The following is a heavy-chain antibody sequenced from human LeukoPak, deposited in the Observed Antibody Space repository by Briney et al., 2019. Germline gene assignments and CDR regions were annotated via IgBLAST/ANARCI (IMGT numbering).Heavy chain of an antibody. CDR1: SGSISSSSYY. CDR3: ARAYSSAWYWNWFNP. J-gene: IGHJ5*02. CDR2: ICYSGST. V-gene: IGHV4-39*07. Sequence: SETLSLTCTVSSGSISSSSYYWGWIRQPPGKGLKWIGSICYSGSTYYNPSLKSRGTISIDTSKNQFSLKLSSVTAADTAVYYCARAYSSAWYWNWFNPWGQGTLVTVPS. D-gene: IGHD6-19*01.